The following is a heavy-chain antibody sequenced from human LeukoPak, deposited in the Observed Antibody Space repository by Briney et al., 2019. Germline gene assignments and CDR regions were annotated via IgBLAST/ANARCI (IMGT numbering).Heavy chain of an antibody. CDR2: IWYDGSNK. CDR1: GFTFSSYG. J-gene: IGHJ6*02. D-gene: IGHD3-3*01. Sequence: PGGSLRLSCAASGFTFSSYGMHWVRQAPGKGLEWVAVIWYDGSNKYYADSVKGRFTISRDNSKNTLYLQMNSLRAEDTAVYYCARDGRKDYDFWSGYPTFWYYYYGMDVWGQGTTVTVSS. CDR3: ARDGRKDYDFWSGYPTFWYYYYGMDV. V-gene: IGHV3-33*01.